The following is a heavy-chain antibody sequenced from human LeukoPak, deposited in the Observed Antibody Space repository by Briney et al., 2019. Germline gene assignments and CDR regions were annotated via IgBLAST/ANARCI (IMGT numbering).Heavy chain of an antibody. Sequence: ASETLSLACTVSGGSISSSSYYWGWIRQPPGKGLEWIGSIYYSGSTYYNPSLKSRVTLSVDTSKNQFSLKVSSVTAADTAVYYCARLEGGLPFDYYDSSGYFGYWGQGTLVTVSS. CDR1: GGSISSSSYY. D-gene: IGHD3-22*01. CDR3: ARLEGGLPFDYYDSSGYFGY. V-gene: IGHV4-39*01. CDR2: IYYSGST. J-gene: IGHJ4*02.